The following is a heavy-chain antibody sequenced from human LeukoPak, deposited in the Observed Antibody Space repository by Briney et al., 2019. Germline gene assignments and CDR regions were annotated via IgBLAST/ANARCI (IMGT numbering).Heavy chain of an antibody. CDR3: AREPRQMATIIFFDY. CDR2: ISSSSSTI. V-gene: IGHV3-48*01. D-gene: IGHD5-24*01. J-gene: IGHJ4*02. Sequence: GGSLRLSCAASGFTFSSYSMNWVRQAPEKGLEWVSYISSSSSTIYYADSVKGRFTISRDNAKNSLYLQMNSLRAEDTAVYYCAREPRQMATIIFFDYWGQGTLVTVSS. CDR1: GFTFSSYS.